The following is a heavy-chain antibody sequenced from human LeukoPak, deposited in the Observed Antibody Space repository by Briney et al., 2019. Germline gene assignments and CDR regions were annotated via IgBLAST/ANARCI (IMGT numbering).Heavy chain of an antibody. V-gene: IGHV1-69*04. CDR2: IIPILGIA. J-gene: IGHJ4*02. CDR1: GGTFSSYA. CDR3: ATATGAASGVFDY. D-gene: IGHD1-26*01. Sequence: GASVKVSCKASGGTFSSYAISWVRQAPGQGLEWMGRIIPILGIANYAQKFQGRVTITADKSTSTAYMELSSLRSEDTAVYYCATATGAASGVFDYWGQGTLVTVSS.